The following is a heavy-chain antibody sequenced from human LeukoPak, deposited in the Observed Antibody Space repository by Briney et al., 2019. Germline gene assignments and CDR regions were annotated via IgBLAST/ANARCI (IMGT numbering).Heavy chain of an antibody. CDR1: GGTFSSYA. CDR2: IIPIFGTA. CDR3: ARVVGGYYDSSGYLPY. J-gene: IGHJ4*02. D-gene: IGHD3-22*01. Sequence: GSSVKVSCKASGGTFSSYAISWVRQAPGQGLEWMGGIIPIFGTANYAQKFQGRVTITADESTSTAYMELSSLRSEDTAVYYCARVVGGYYDSSGYLPYWGQGTLVTVSS. V-gene: IGHV1-69*01.